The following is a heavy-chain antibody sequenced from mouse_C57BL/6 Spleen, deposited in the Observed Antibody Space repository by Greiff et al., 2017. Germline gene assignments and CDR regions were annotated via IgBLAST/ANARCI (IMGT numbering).Heavy chain of an antibody. CDR1: GFTFSSYA. J-gene: IGHJ4*01. CDR2: ISDGGSYT. V-gene: IGHV5-4*03. Sequence: EVNVVESGGGLVKPGGSLKLSCAASGFTFSSYAMSWVRQTPEKRLEWVATISDGGSYTYYPDNVKGRFTISRNNAKNKLYLQMSHLKSEDTAMYYCAGTYSNYVYYAMDYWGQGTSVTVSS. CDR3: AGTYSNYVYYAMDY. D-gene: IGHD2-5*01.